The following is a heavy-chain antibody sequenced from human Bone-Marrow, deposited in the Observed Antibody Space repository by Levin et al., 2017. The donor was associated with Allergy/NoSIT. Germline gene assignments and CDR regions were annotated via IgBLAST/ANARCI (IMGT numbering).Heavy chain of an antibody. D-gene: IGHD6-13*01. CDR2: IYSGGDT. CDR3: ARNGVGTAAGTP. CDR1: GFTVSRNY. V-gene: IGHV3-66*01. Sequence: GGSLRLSCAVSGFTVSRNYMSWVRQAPGKGLEWVSLIYSGGDTQYADSVKGRFTISRDNSRNTLYLQMNSLRGDDTAGYYCARNGVGTAAGTPWGQGTLVTVSS. J-gene: IGHJ4*02.